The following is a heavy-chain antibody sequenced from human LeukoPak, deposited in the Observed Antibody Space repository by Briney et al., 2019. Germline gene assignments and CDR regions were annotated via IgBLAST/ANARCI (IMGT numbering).Heavy chain of an antibody. D-gene: IGHD1-14*01. CDR2: ISKDGSNK. Sequence: GGSLRLSCAAAGFTFSNYGIHWVRQAPGKGLEWVSVISKDGSNKDYADSVKGRFIISRDNSKNTLYLQMNSLRAEDTAVYYCARDRSGIYDAFDIWGQGTMVTVSS. CDR1: GFTFSNYG. CDR3: ARDRSGIYDAFDI. J-gene: IGHJ3*02. V-gene: IGHV3-30*03.